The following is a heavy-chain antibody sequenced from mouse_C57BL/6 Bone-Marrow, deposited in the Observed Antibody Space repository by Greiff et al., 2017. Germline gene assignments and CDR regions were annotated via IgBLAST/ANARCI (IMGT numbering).Heavy chain of an antibody. CDR3: ATNFPHYYSYAMDY. Sequence: EVKLVESGGGLVKPGGSLKLSCAASGFTFSDYGMHWVRQAPEKGLEWVAYISSGSSTIYYADTVKGPFTISKDSTKNTLVQQMTNLMSENTAMYYCATNFPHYYSYAMDYWGQGTSVTVSS. V-gene: IGHV5-17*01. CDR1: GFTFSDYG. CDR2: ISSGSSTI. D-gene: IGHD1-2*01. J-gene: IGHJ4*01.